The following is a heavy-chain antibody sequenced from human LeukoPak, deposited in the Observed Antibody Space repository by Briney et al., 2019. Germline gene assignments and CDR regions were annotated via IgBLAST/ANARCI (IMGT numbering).Heavy chain of an antibody. D-gene: IGHD3-3*01. Sequence: SETLSLTCTVSGGSISSSSYYWGWIRQPPGKGLEWIGSIYYSGSTYYNPSLKSRVTISVDTSKNQYSLKLSSVTAADTAVYYCARVTIFGVARQDYWGQGTPVTVSS. J-gene: IGHJ4*02. CDR1: GGSISSSSYY. V-gene: IGHV4-39*07. CDR2: IYYSGST. CDR3: ARVTIFGVARQDY.